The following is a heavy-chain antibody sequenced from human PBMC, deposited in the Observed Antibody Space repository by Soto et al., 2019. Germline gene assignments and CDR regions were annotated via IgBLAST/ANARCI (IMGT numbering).Heavy chain of an antibody. V-gene: IGHV3-30-3*01. D-gene: IGHD6-13*01. Sequence: PVGSLRLSCAASGFTFSSYAMHWVRQAPGKGLEWVAVISYDGSNKYYADSVKGRFTISRDNSKNTLYLQMNSLRAEDTAVYYCARLGESSSWYYFDYWGQGTLVTVSS. CDR2: ISYDGSNK. CDR1: GFTFSSYA. CDR3: ARLGESSSWYYFDY. J-gene: IGHJ4*02.